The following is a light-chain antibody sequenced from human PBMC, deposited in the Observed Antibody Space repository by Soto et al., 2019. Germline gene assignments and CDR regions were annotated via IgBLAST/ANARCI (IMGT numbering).Light chain of an antibody. CDR1: HSVLNTSNNKTY. V-gene: IGKV4-1*01. CDR2: WAS. Sequence: DIVMTQSPDSLAVSLGERATIHCMSSHSVLNTSNNKTYLAWYQQKPGLPPKLLIYWASTREVGVPDRFRGSGSGTDFTISINTLQAEDAAVYFCQQYYSPPLSFGGGTHVEIK. CDR3: QQYYSPPLS. J-gene: IGKJ4*01.